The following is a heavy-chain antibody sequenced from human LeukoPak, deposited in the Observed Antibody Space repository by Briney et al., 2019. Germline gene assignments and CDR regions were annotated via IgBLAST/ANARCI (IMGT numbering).Heavy chain of an antibody. CDR2: IYSSGNT. CDR1: GGSISSYY. Sequence: SETLSLTCNVSGGSISSYYWSWIRQPAGKGLYWIGRIYSSGNTNYNPSLKSRVTMSVDTSKNQLSLNLSSVTAANTAVYYCAREYSSGRYFDYWGQGTLVTVSS. D-gene: IGHD6-19*01. J-gene: IGHJ4*02. V-gene: IGHV4-4*07. CDR3: AREYSSGRYFDY.